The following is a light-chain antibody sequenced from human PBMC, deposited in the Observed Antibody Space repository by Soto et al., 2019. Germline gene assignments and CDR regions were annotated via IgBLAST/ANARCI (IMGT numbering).Light chain of an antibody. CDR2: GAA. Sequence: DIQMTPSPSSLSASVGDRVSISCRTSQNMDRYLNWYQQKPGKAPQVLISGAASLQSGVPSRFSGSGSGTEFTLSISSLQPEDVATYFCQQSYSAPYTFGQGTRLEI. CDR3: QQSYSAPYT. V-gene: IGKV1-39*01. J-gene: IGKJ2*01. CDR1: QNMDRY.